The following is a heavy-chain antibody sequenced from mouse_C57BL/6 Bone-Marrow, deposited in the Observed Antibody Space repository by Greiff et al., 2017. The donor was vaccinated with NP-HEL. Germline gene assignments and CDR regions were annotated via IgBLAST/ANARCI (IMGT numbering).Heavy chain of an antibody. CDR3: ARRGSSYVDY. D-gene: IGHD1-1*01. CDR1: GYTFTDYY. J-gene: IGHJ2*01. CDR2: IDPSDSYT. V-gene: IGHV1-69*01. Sequence: QVQLQQSGPELVKPGASVKISCKASGYTFTDYYINWVKQRPGQGLEWIGEIDPSDSYTNYNQKFKGKSTLTVDKSSSTAYMQLSSLTSEDSAVYYCARRGSSYVDYWGQGTTRTVSS.